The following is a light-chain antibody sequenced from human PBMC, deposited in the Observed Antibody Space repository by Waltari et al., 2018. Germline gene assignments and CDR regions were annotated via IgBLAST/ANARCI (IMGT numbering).Light chain of an antibody. CDR2: GAS. V-gene: IGKV4-1*01. Sequence: SILHSSENKNDLGWYQQKSGQSPKLRIYGASTRESGVPDRFSGSGSGTDFTLTISSLQAEDVAVYYCQQYYSTPFTFGPGTKVDIK. CDR1: SILHSSENKND. J-gene: IGKJ3*01. CDR3: QQYYSTPFT.